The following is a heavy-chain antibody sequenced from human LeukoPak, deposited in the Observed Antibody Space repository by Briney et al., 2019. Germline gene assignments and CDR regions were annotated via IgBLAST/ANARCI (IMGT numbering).Heavy chain of an antibody. V-gene: IGHV3-30-3*01. CDR3: ARPPPG. CDR1: GFTFSSYA. Sequence: PGGSLRLSCAASGFTFSSYAMHWVRQAPDKGLEWVAVISYDGSNKYYADSVKGRFTISRDNSKNTLYLQMNSLRAEDTAVYYCARPPPGWGQGTLVTVSS. CDR2: ISYDGSNK. J-gene: IGHJ4*02. D-gene: IGHD1-14*01.